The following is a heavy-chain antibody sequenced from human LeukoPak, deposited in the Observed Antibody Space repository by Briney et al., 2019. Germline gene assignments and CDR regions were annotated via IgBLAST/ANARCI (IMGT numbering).Heavy chain of an antibody. D-gene: IGHD3-22*01. CDR1: GGSISSSSYY. CDR3: ARAKGSRITMIVVATGSARYNWFDP. J-gene: IGHJ5*02. CDR2: IYYSGST. V-gene: IGHV4-39*07. Sequence: SETLSLTCTVSGGSISSSSYYWGWIRQPPGKGLEWIGRIYYSGSTYNNPSRKSRVTISVDTSKNQFSLKLSSVTAEDTAVYYCARAKGSRITMIVVATGSARYNWFDPWGQGTLVTVSS.